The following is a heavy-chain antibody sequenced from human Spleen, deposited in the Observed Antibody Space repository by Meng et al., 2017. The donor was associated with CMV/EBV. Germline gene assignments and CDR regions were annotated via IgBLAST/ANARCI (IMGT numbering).Heavy chain of an antibody. CDR3: ARDQRKTGYFYYGMDV. D-gene: IGHD1-14*01. V-gene: IGHV3-53*01. CDR2: IYSGGST. Sequence: GGSLRLSCAASGFTVSSNYMSWVRQAPGKGLEWVSVIYSGGSTYYADSVKGRFTISRDNSKNTLFLQMNNLRAEDTAVYYCARDQRKTGYFYYGMDVWGQGTTVTVSS. J-gene: IGHJ6*02. CDR1: GFTVSSNY.